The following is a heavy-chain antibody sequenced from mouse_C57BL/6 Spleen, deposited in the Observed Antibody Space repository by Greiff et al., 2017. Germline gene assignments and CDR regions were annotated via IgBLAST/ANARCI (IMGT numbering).Heavy chain of an antibody. CDR2: INPSTGGT. CDR1: GYSFTGYY. D-gene: IGHD2-2*01. V-gene: IGHV1-42*01. CDR3: ARSGVTSFDY. Sequence: EVQLQQSGPELVKPGASVKISCKASGYSFTGYYMNWVKQSPEKSLEWIGEINPSTGGTTYNQKFKAKATLTVDKSSSTAYMQLKSLTSEDSAVYYCARSGVTSFDYWGQGTTLTVSS. J-gene: IGHJ2*01.